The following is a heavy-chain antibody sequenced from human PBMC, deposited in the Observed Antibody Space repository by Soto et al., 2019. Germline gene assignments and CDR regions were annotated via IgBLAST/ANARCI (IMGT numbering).Heavy chain of an antibody. CDR3: ARDSKRGYSGYDKLDY. D-gene: IGHD5-12*01. V-gene: IGHV4-61*01. J-gene: IGHJ4*01. CDR1: GDSVSSGCYS. CDR2: IYYSGST. Sequence: SETLSLTCNVSGDSVSSGCYSCSWIRQPQGKGLEWIGYIYYSGSTNYNPSLRSRVTISVDTSKNQFSLKLTSVTAADTAVYYSARDSKRGYSGYDKLDYCGQGTLVTVS.